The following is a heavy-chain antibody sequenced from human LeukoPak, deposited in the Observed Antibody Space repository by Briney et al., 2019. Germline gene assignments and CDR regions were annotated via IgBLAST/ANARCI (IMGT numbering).Heavy chain of an antibody. D-gene: IGHD3-9*01. J-gene: IGHJ4*02. Sequence: PGGSLRLSCAASGFTFSGYEMNWVRQAPGKGLEWVSYISSSGSSIYYADSVKGRFTISRDNAKNSLYLQMNSLRAEDTAVYYCARPEGEPYFDWLYYFDYWGQGTLVTVCS. CDR3: ARPEGEPYFDWLYYFDY. CDR1: GFTFSGYE. CDR2: ISSSGSSI. V-gene: IGHV3-48*03.